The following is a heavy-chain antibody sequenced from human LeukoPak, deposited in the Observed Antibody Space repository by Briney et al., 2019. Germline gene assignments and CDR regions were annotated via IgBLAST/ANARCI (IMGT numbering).Heavy chain of an antibody. J-gene: IGHJ4*02. D-gene: IGHD3-9*01. V-gene: IGHV3-48*04. Sequence: PGGSLRLSCAASGFTFSSYSMNWVRQAPGKGLEWVSYISSSGSTIYYADSVKGRFTTSRDNAKNSLYLQMNSLRAEDTAVYYCARVHGYFDWLSHFDYWGQGTLVTVSS. CDR3: ARVHGYFDWLSHFDY. CDR2: ISSSGSTI. CDR1: GFTFSSYS.